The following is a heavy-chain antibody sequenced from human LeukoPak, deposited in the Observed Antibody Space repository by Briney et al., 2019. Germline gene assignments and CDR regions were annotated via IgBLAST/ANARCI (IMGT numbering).Heavy chain of an antibody. J-gene: IGHJ4*02. Sequence: GGSLRLSCAASGFTFDDYAMHWVRQAPGKGLEWVSGISWNSGSIGYADSVKGRFTISRDNAKNSLYLQMNSLRAEDTAVYYCAKEAIGGEIDYWGQGTLVTVSS. V-gene: IGHV3-9*01. CDR2: ISWNSGSI. CDR3: AKEAIGGEIDY. CDR1: GFTFDDYA. D-gene: IGHD3-16*01.